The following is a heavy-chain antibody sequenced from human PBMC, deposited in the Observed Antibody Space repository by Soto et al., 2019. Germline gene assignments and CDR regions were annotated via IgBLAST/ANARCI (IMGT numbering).Heavy chain of an antibody. CDR2: INAGNGNT. V-gene: IGHV1-3*05. J-gene: IGHJ6*02. CDR1: GYTFTSYA. Sequence: QVQLVQSGAEEKKPGASVKVSCKASGYTFTSYAMHWVRQAPGQRLEWMGWINAGNGNTKYSQKFQGRVTITRDTSASTAYMEVSSLRSEDTAVSYCARGYDFWGGMDVWGQGTTVTVSS. CDR3: ARGYDFWGGMDV. D-gene: IGHD3-3*01.